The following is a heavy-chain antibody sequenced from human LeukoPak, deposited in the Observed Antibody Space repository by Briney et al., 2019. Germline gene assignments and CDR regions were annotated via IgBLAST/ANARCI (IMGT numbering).Heavy chain of an antibody. CDR3: ARARGDSSSWFFFHY. V-gene: IGHV3-21*01. Sequence: GGSLRLSCAASGFTFSSYSMNWVRQAPGKGLEWVSSISSSSSYIYYADSVKGRFTISRDNSKNTLYLQMNSLRAEDAAVYYCARARGDSSSWFFFHYWGQGTLVTVSS. CDR1: GFTFSSYS. D-gene: IGHD6-13*01. J-gene: IGHJ4*02. CDR2: ISSSSSYI.